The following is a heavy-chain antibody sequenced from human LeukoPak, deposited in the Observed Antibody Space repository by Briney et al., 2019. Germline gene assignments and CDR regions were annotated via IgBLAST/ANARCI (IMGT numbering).Heavy chain of an antibody. CDR1: GYSFTGHY. CDR2: INPKSGGT. CDR3: AREYYDFWSGYPGLGY. V-gene: IGHV1-2*02. Sequence: ASVKVSCKASGYSFTGHYMHWVRQAPGQGLEWMGWINPKSGGTNYAQKFQGRVTMTRDTSISTAYMELSRLRSDDTAVYYCAREYYDFWSGYPGLGYWGQGTLVTVSS. J-gene: IGHJ4*02. D-gene: IGHD3-3*01.